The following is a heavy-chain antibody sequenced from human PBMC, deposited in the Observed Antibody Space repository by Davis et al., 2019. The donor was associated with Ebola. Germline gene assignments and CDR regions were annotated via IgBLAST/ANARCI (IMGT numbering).Heavy chain of an antibody. CDR2: TYYRSKWYN. V-gene: IGHV6-1*01. D-gene: IGHD6-13*01. CDR1: GDSVSSNSAA. J-gene: IGHJ4*02. Sequence: LRLSCALSGDSVSSNSAAWNWIRQSPSRGLEWLGRTYYRSKWYNDYAVSVKSRITINPDTSKNQFSLQLNSVTPEDTAVYYCARSVQQLFDYWGQGTLVTVSS. CDR3: ARSVQQLFDY.